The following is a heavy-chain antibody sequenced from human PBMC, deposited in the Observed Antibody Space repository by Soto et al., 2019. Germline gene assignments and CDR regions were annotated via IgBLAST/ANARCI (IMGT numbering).Heavy chain of an antibody. Sequence: ASVKVSCKASGYTFTSYGISWVRQAPGQGLEWMGWISAYNGNTNYAQKLQGRVTMTTDTSTSTAYMELRSLRSDDTAVYYCARVSGDYPMYYYYYGMDVWGQGTTVTVSS. V-gene: IGHV1-18*01. CDR3: ARVSGDYPMYYYYYGMDV. J-gene: IGHJ6*02. D-gene: IGHD4-17*01. CDR2: ISAYNGNT. CDR1: GYTFTSYG.